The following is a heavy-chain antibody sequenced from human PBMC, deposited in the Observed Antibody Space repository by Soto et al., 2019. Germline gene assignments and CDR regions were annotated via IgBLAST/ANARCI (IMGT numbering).Heavy chain of an antibody. D-gene: IGHD6-13*01. J-gene: IGHJ4*02. Sequence: ASVKVSCKASGYTFTGYAMHWVRQAPGQRLEWMGWINAGNGNTKYSQKFQGRVTITRDTSASTAYMELSSLRSEDTAVYYCASSDSSSWPIDYWGQGTLVTVSS. CDR2: INAGNGNT. CDR1: GYTFTGYA. V-gene: IGHV1-3*01. CDR3: ASSDSSSWPIDY.